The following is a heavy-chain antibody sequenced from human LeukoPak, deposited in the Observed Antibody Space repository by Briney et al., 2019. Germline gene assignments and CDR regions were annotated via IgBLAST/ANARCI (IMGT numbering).Heavy chain of an antibody. D-gene: IGHD2-21*01. CDR3: ARCDKEGYYYIDV. Sequence: PSETLSLTCTLSGDSITSRRYFWGWIRQPPGKGLEYIGAVYYRGSTYYSPSLQSRVIISVDTSKNQFSLKLNSVTAADTAVYYCARCDKEGYYYIDVWGNGTTVTVSS. V-gene: IGHV4-39*07. J-gene: IGHJ6*03. CDR1: GDSITSRRYF. CDR2: VYYRGST.